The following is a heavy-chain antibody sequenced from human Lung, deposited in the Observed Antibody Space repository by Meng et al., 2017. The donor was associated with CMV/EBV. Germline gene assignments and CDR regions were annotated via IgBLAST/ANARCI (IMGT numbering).Heavy chain of an antibody. CDR2: IYSGGST. J-gene: IGHJ3*02. CDR1: VFPVSSNY. Sequence: GESLKVSCTDSVFPVSSNYMSSVRQAPVKGLEWVSVIYSGGSTYYEDSVKGRFTISRDNSKNTLYLQMNSLRAEDTAVYYCARHNTYYYDAFRGTFDIWGQGTMVTVSS. CDR3: ARHNTYYYDAFRGTFDI. D-gene: IGHD3-22*01. V-gene: IGHV3-53*01.